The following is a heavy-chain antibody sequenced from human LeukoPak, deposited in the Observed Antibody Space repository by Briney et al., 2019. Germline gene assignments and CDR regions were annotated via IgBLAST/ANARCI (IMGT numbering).Heavy chain of an antibody. Sequence: ASVKVSCKASVYTFTNYGISWVRQAPGQGLEWMGWISAYNGNTKYAQKLQGGVTMTKDTSTSTAFMELRSLRSDDTALYYCAREGYYYDNSGYYDYWGQGTLVTVSS. CDR1: VYTFTNYG. V-gene: IGHV1-18*01. CDR2: ISAYNGNT. D-gene: IGHD3-22*01. J-gene: IGHJ4*02. CDR3: AREGYYYDNSGYYDY.